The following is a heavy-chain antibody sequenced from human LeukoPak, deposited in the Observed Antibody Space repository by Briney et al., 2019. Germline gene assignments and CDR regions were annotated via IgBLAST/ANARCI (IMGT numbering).Heavy chain of an antibody. CDR2: IDHTGIT. CDR1: DDSITIYY. D-gene: IGHD3-3*01. J-gene: IGHJ6*03. Sequence: PSETLSLTCTVSDDSITIYYWSWIRQPPGKGLEWIGYIDHTGITNYNPSLNSRVTISRDTSKNHFSLELSSATAADTAVYYCARGSPFYDFWSGYNYYMDVWGKGTTVTVSS. CDR3: ARGSPFYDFWSGYNYYMDV. V-gene: IGHV4-59*01.